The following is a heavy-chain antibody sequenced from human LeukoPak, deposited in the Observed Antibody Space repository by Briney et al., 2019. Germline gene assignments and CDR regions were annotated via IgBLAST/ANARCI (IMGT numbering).Heavy chain of an antibody. V-gene: IGHV1-46*01. CDR3: ARGCCSSTSCFYYYYYYMDV. Sequence: ASVKVSCKASGYTFTSYYMHWVRQAPGQGLEWMGIINPSGGSTSYAQKFQGRVTMTRNTSISTAYMELSSLRSEDTAVYYCARGCCSSTSCFYYYYYYMDVWGKGTTVTISS. CDR1: GYTFTSYY. J-gene: IGHJ6*03. D-gene: IGHD2-2*01. CDR2: INPSGGST.